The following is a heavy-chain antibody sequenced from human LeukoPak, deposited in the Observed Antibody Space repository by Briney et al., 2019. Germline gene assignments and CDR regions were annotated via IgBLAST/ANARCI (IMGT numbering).Heavy chain of an antibody. V-gene: IGHV3-23*01. D-gene: IGHD6-13*01. CDR3: AKTRPLDSSSWSHGDY. CDR2: ISGSGDST. CDR1: GVTLSTYA. Sequence: GSLRLSCAASGVTLSTYAMGWARQAPGKGLEWVSAISGSGDSTYYGDSVKGRFTISRDNSKNTLYLQMNSLRAKDTAVYYCAKTRPLDSSSWSHGDYWGQGTLVTVSS. J-gene: IGHJ4*02.